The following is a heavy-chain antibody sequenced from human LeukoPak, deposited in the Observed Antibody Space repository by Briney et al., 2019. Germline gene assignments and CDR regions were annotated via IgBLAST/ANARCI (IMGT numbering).Heavy chain of an antibody. D-gene: IGHD6-19*01. CDR1: GFTFGDYW. CDR3: TSRRIGRQWLVIDY. Sequence: GGSLRLSCAASGFTFGDYWMTWFRQAPGKGLEWVGFIRSKAYGGTTEYAASVKGRFTISRDDSKSIAYLQMNSLKTEDTAVYYCTSRRIGRQWLVIDYWGQGTLVTVSS. V-gene: IGHV3-49*03. J-gene: IGHJ4*02. CDR2: IRSKAYGGTT.